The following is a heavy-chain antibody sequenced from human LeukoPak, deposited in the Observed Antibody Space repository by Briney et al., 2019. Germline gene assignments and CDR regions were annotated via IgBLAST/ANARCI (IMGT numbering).Heavy chain of an antibody. CDR3: ATSEAFTTMVRGVDAFDI. Sequence: GASVKVSCKVSGYTLTELSMHWVRQAPGKGLEWMGGFDPEDGETIYAQKFQGRVTMTEDTSTDTAYMELSSLRSEDTAVYYCATSEAFTTMVRGVDAFDIWGQGTMVTVSS. CDR2: FDPEDGET. J-gene: IGHJ3*02. CDR1: GYTLTELS. V-gene: IGHV1-24*01. D-gene: IGHD3-10*01.